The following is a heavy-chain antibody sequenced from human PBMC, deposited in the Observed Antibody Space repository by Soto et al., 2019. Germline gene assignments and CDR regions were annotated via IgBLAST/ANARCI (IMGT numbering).Heavy chain of an antibody. J-gene: IGHJ4*02. Sequence: KTSETLSLTCTVSGGSISSYYWSWIRQPPGKGLEWIGYIYYSGSTNYNPSLKSRVTISVDTSKNQFSLKLSSVTAADTAVYYCARGRYYDSSGYYPPFDYWGQGTLVTVSS. CDR2: IYYSGST. CDR1: GGSISSYY. CDR3: ARGRYYDSSGYYPPFDY. D-gene: IGHD3-22*01. V-gene: IGHV4-59*01.